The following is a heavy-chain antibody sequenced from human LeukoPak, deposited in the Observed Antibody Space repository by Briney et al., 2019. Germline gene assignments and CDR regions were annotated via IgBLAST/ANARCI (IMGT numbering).Heavy chain of an antibody. CDR2: MKRKSDGGTT. D-gene: IGHD2-15*01. CDR3: TTGGGAYCSGGSCFPETFDY. V-gene: IGHV3-15*01. CDR1: GFTLSDAW. J-gene: IGHJ4*02. Sequence: GGSLRLSCVVSGFTLSDAWMSWVRRAPGKGLEWIGRMKRKSDGGTTDYAAPVKGRFTISRDDSQNTLYLQMNSLKTEDTAFYYCTTGGGAYCSGGSCFPETFDYWGQGTLVAVSS.